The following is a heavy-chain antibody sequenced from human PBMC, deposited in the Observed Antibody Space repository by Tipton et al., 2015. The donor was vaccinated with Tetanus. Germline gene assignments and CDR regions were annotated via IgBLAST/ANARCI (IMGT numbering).Heavy chain of an antibody. Sequence: SLTCSVSGGSVRSGDYAWNWIRQPPGKGLEWLAYVSYSGRSNSNYSLKSRLSISRDTSKNQFSLRLASVTAADTAVYYCARGTGDYWGQGTLVTVSS. CDR2: VSYSGRS. D-gene: IGHD1-14*01. CDR3: ARGTGDY. CDR1: GGSVRSGDYA. J-gene: IGHJ4*02. V-gene: IGHV4-61*08.